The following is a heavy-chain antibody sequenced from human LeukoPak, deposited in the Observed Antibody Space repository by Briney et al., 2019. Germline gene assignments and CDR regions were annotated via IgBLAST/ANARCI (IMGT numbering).Heavy chain of an antibody. J-gene: IGHJ3*02. Sequence: GGSLRLSCAASGFTFSSYAMHWVRQAPGKGLEWVAVISYDGSNKHYADSVKGRFTISRDNSKNALYLQMNSLRAEDTAVYYCARENEAAFDIWGQGTMVTASS. CDR2: ISYDGSNK. CDR3: ARENEAAFDI. CDR1: GFTFSSYA. V-gene: IGHV3-30*01.